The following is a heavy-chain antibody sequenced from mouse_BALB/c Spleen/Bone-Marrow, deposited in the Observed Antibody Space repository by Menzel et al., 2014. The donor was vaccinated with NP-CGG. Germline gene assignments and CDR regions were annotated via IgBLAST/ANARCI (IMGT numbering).Heavy chain of an antibody. D-gene: IGHD1-2*01. V-gene: IGHV1S130*01. Sequence: QVQLQQPGSVLVRPGASVKLSCKASGYTFXSSWMHWAKQRPGQGLEWIGEIHPYSGNTNYNEKFKGKATLTVDTSSSQADLELRSLAYEDSAVYESARSTTATYFDVWGAGTTVTVSS. CDR1: GYTFXSSW. J-gene: IGHJ1*01. CDR2: IHPYSGNT. CDR3: ARSTTATYFDV.